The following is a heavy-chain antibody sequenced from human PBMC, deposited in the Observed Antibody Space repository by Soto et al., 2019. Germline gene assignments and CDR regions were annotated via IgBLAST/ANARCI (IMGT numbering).Heavy chain of an antibody. CDR3: ARDRGYSGYYEYYFDY. J-gene: IGHJ4*02. CDR1: GGSISNYY. Sequence: RSETLSLTCTVSGGSISNYYWSWIRQPPGKGLEWIGYIYYSGSTNYNPSLKSRVTISVDTSKNQFSLKLSSVTAADTAVYCCARDRGYSGYYEYYFDYWSQGTQVTVSS. CDR2: IYYSGST. D-gene: IGHD5-12*01. V-gene: IGHV4-59*01.